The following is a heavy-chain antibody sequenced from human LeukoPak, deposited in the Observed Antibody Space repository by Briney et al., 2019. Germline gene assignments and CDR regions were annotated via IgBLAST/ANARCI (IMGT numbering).Heavy chain of an antibody. CDR1: GFALSSHW. V-gene: IGHV3-7*03. CDR2: VNRDGSET. Sequence: PGGSLRLSCEASGFALSSHWMTWVRQVPGRGPEWVANVNRDGSETYYLDSVKGRFTISKDNAKNSLYLQMNSLRAEDTAVYYCVRQPDSARYGFDFWGQGTLVTVSS. J-gene: IGHJ4*02. D-gene: IGHD1-26*01. CDR3: VRQPDSARYGFDF.